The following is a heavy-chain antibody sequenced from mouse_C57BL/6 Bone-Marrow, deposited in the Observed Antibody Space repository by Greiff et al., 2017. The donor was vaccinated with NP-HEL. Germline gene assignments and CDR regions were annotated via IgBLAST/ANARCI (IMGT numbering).Heavy chain of an antibody. Sequence: EVQLQQSGPELVKPGASVKISCKASGYSFTDYNMNWVKQSNGKSLEWIGVINPNYGTTSYNQKFKGKATLTVDQSSSTAYMQLNSLTSEDSAVYYCAGGTVVAPCYAMDYWGQGTSVTVSS. D-gene: IGHD1-1*01. J-gene: IGHJ4*01. V-gene: IGHV1-39*01. CDR1: GYSFTDYN. CDR2: INPNYGTT. CDR3: AGGTVVAPCYAMDY.